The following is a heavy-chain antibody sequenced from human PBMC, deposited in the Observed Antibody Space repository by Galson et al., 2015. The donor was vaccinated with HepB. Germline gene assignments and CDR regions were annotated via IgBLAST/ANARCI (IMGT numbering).Heavy chain of an antibody. V-gene: IGHV3-30-3*01. CDR1: GFTFSNSA. CDR2: MSYDENTQ. D-gene: IGHD5-18*01. J-gene: IGHJ4*02. CDR3: VRGVYGDAAMVLYYFDY. Sequence: SLRLSCAASGFTFSNSAMHWVRQAPGRGLQWVALMSYDENTQYYADSVRGRFTISRDISKSRLYLQMNSLRTEDTALYYCVRGVYGDAAMVLYYFDYWGQGTLVTVSS.